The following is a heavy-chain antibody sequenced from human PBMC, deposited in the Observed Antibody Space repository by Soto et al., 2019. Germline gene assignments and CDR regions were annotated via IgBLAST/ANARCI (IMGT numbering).Heavy chain of an antibody. Sequence: EVQLAESGGGLAQPGGSLGFSGPAPELTLGGYVLVWVPQPQGKGLEYVSGISSNGVGNYYANSVQGRFTISRDNSKNTVYLQMGSLRPEDMAVYYCARRARPDFYYMDVWGKGTTVTVSS. CDR1: ELTLGGYV. V-gene: IGHV3-64*01. D-gene: IGHD6-6*01. J-gene: IGHJ6*03. CDR2: ISSNGVGN. CDR3: ARRARPDFYYMDV.